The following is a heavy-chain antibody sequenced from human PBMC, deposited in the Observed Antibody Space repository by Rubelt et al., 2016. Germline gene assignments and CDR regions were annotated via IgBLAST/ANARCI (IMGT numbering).Heavy chain of an antibody. Sequence: GGGVVRPGGSLRLSCAASGFTFDDYGMSWVRQAPGKGLEWVSGINWNGGSTGYADSVKGRFTISRDNAKNSLYLQMNSLRAEDTALYYWARVRVTGDYYYYGMDVWGQGTTVTVSS. CDR2: INWNGGST. CDR1: GFTFDDYG. D-gene: IGHD1-14*01. J-gene: IGHJ6*02. V-gene: IGHV3-20*04. CDR3: ARVRVTGDYYYYGMDV.